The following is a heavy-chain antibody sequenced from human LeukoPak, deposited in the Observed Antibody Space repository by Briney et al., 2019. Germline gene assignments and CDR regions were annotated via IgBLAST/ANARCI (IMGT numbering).Heavy chain of an antibody. J-gene: IGHJ4*02. D-gene: IGHD3-10*01. CDR2: ISYDGSNK. CDR3: ARDSGSGSPTGENLDY. Sequence: GGSLRLSCAASGFTFSSYAMHWVSHAPGKGLEWVAVISYDGSNKYYADSVKGRFTISRDNSKNTLYLQTNSLRAEDMAVYYCARDSGSGSPTGENLDYWGQGTLVTVSS. CDR1: GFTFSSYA. V-gene: IGHV3-30-3*01.